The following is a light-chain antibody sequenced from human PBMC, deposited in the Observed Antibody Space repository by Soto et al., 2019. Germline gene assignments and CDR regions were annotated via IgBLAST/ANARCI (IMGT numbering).Light chain of an antibody. Sequence: QSAPTQPASVSGSPGQSIAISCTGSSSDVGIYNYVSWYQQHPGKVPKLIIYEVTNRPSGVSNRFSGSKSGNTASLTISGLQAEDEADYYCSSYTTSSTRVFGTGTKGTVL. V-gene: IGLV2-14*01. J-gene: IGLJ1*01. CDR3: SSYTTSSTRV. CDR1: SSDVGIYNY. CDR2: EVT.